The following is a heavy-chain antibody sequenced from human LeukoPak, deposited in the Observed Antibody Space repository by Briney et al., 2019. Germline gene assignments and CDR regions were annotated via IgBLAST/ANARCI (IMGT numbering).Heavy chain of an antibody. CDR2: ISSKANSYAT. J-gene: IGHJ6*02. V-gene: IGHV3-73*01. D-gene: IGHD3-10*01. CDR3: TGGSGSYSPGPSYGMDA. Sequence: PGGSLRLSCAASGFTFSGSAMHWVRQASGKGLEWVGRISSKANSYATAYAASVKGRFTISRDDSKNTAYLQMNSLKTEDTAVYYCTGGSGSYSPGPSYGMDAWGQGTTVTVSS. CDR1: GFTFSGSA.